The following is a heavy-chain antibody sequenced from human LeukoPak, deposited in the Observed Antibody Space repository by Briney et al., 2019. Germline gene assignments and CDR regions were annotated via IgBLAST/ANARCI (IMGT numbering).Heavy chain of an antibody. CDR1: GFTFTNAW. Sequence: GGSLRLSCAASGFTFTNAWMTWVRQAPGKGLEWVGRIKSKTDGGTTDYAAPVEDRFTISRDDSKNTLYLQMNSLKTEDTAVYYCTTATSSGYPYWGQGTLVTVSS. CDR2: IKSKTDGGTT. J-gene: IGHJ4*02. V-gene: IGHV3-15*01. CDR3: TTATSSGYPY. D-gene: IGHD3-22*01.